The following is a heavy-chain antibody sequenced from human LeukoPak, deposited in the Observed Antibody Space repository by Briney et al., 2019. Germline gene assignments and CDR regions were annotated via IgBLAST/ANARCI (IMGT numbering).Heavy chain of an antibody. V-gene: IGHV3-30*18. CDR3: AKSQVAVAGPFDY. CDR1: GFTFSSYD. D-gene: IGHD6-19*01. Sequence: GGSLRLSCAASGFTFSSYDMHWVRQAPGKGLEWVAVISYDGSNKYYADSVKGRFTISRDNSKNTLYLQMNSLRAEDTAVYYCAKSQVAVAGPFDYWGQGTLVTVSS. J-gene: IGHJ4*02. CDR2: ISYDGSNK.